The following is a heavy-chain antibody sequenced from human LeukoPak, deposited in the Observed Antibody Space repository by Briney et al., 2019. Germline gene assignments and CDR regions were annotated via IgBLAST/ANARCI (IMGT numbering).Heavy chain of an antibody. J-gene: IGHJ5*02. D-gene: IGHD3-10*01. Sequence: SETLSLTCTVSGGSISSGSYYWNWIRQTPGKGLEWIGYIHSIGTTNYNPSLKSRLTISIDTSKNQFSLKLNSVTAADTAVYYCATSYYGSGTYYNWFDPWGQGTLVTVSS. CDR3: ATSYYGSGTYYNWFDP. V-gene: IGHV4-61*01. CDR1: GGSISSGSYY. CDR2: IHSIGTT.